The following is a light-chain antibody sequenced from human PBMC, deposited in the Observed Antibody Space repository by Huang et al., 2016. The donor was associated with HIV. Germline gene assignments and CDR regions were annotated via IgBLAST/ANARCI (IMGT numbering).Light chain of an antibody. Sequence: DIQMTQSPSSLSASVGDRVTITCRASQSITTYLNWYQQKAGKAPKLLIYAASSLQSGVPSRFSGSGTGTDFTLTISSLQPEDLGSDFCQQSYSTSFGGGTKVEIK. CDR1: QSITTY. CDR3: QQSYSTS. V-gene: IGKV1-39*01. CDR2: AAS. J-gene: IGKJ4*01.